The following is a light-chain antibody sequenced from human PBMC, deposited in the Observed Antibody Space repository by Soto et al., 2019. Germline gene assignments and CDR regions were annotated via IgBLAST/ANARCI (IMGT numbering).Light chain of an antibody. CDR1: QSISSY. CDR2: AAS. Sequence: DIPMTQSPSSLAASVGDRVTITCRASQSISSYLNWYQQKPGKAPKLLIYAASSLQSGVPSRFSGSGSGTDFTLTISSLQPEDFATYYCQQSYSTPLTFGGGTKVEI. V-gene: IGKV1-39*01. CDR3: QQSYSTPLT. J-gene: IGKJ4*01.